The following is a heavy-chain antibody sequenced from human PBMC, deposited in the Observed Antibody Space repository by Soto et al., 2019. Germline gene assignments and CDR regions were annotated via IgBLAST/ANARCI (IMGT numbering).Heavy chain of an antibody. CDR3: TQLKKKYRTTGGVDSDS. D-gene: IGHD5-12*01. CDR2: LSWDGGTT. Sequence: EVLLAESGGVVVKPGGSLRLSCVISGFTFDEHTMHWVRQAPGKGLEWISLLSWDGGTTYYAESVKGRFTISRDIGKNSLFLEMDSLRTEDRALYYCTQLKKKYRTTGGVDSDSWGQGTLVTVSS. CDR1: GFTFDEHT. V-gene: IGHV3-43*01. J-gene: IGHJ4*02.